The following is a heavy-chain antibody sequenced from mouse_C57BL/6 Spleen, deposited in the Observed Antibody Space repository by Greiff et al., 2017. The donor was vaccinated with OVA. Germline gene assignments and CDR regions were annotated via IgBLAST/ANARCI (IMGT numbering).Heavy chain of an antibody. CDR3: ARVGVMTTVVATDYFDY. Sequence: EVQLVESGGGLVKPGGSLKLSCAASGFTFSSYAMSWVRQTPEKRLEWVATISDGGSYTYYPDNVKGRFTISRDNAKNNLYLQMSHLKSEDTAMYYCARVGVMTTVVATDYFDYWGQGTTLTVSS. CDR2: ISDGGSYT. J-gene: IGHJ2*01. V-gene: IGHV5-4*01. CDR1: GFTFSSYA. D-gene: IGHD1-1*01.